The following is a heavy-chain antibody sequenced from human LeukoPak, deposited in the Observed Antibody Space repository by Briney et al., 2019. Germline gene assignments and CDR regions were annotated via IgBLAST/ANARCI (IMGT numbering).Heavy chain of an antibody. CDR2: ISAYNGNT. D-gene: IGHD3-10*01. Sequence: VSVKVSCKASGYTFTSYGISWVRQAPGQGLEWMGWISAYNGNTNYAQKLQGRVTMTTDTSTSTAYMELRSLRSDDTAVYYCARDAITMVRGVVDYWGQGTLVTVSS. CDR1: GYTFTSYG. CDR3: ARDAITMVRGVVDY. J-gene: IGHJ4*02. V-gene: IGHV1-18*01.